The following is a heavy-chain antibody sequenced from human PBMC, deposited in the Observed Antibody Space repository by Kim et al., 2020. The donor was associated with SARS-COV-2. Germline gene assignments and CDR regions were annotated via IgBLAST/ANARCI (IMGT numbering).Heavy chain of an antibody. V-gene: IGHV1-46*01. Sequence: YAQKFQGRVTMTRDTSTSTVYMELSSLRSEDTAVYYCARVHSSSGYYFDYWGQGTLVTVSS. CDR3: ARVHSSSGYYFDY. D-gene: IGHD3-22*01. J-gene: IGHJ4*02.